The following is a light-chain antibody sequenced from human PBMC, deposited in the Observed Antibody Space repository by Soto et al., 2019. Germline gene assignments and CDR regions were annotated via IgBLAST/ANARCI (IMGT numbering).Light chain of an antibody. J-gene: IGLJ3*02. Sequence: QSALTQPRSVSGSPGQSVTISCTGTDSDVGAYNFVSWYQQHPGKAPKLIIYDVNQRPSGVPARFSGSKSGNTASLTISGLHAEDEADFHCCSYAGSYITWVFGGGTQLTVL. V-gene: IGLV2-11*01. CDR3: CSYAGSYITWV. CDR2: DVN. CDR1: DSDVGAYNF.